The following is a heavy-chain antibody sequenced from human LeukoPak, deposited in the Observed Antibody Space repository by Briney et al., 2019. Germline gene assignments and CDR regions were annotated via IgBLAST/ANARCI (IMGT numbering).Heavy chain of an antibody. D-gene: IGHD6-13*01. Sequence: SEPLSLTCAVYGGSFSGYYWSWIRQPPGKGLEWIGEINHSGSTNYNPSLKSRVTISVDTSKNQFSLKLSSVTAADTAVYYCARAGYSSSWYPYGWFDPWGQGTLVTVSS. CDR3: ARAGYSSSWYPYGWFDP. J-gene: IGHJ5*02. V-gene: IGHV4-34*01. CDR1: GGSFSGYY. CDR2: INHSGST.